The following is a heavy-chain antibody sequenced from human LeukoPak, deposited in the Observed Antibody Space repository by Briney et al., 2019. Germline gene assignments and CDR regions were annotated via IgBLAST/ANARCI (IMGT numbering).Heavy chain of an antibody. J-gene: IGHJ2*01. CDR3: ARVTRDTAMVTHWYFDL. Sequence: SVKVSCKASGGTFSSYAISWVRQAPGQGLEWMGGIIPIFGTANYAQKFQGRVTITTDESTSTAYMELSSLRSEDTTVYYCARVTRDTAMVTHWYFDLWGRGTLVTVSS. V-gene: IGHV1-69*05. CDR1: GGTFSSYA. D-gene: IGHD5-18*01. CDR2: IIPIFGTA.